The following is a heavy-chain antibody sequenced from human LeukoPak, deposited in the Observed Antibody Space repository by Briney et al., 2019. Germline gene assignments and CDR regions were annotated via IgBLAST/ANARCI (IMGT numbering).Heavy chain of an antibody. Sequence: PGGSLRLSWAASGFTFRSYAMSWVRQAPGKGLEWVSGINWNGGTIGYADSVKGRFTISRDNAKNSLYLQMNSLRAEDTALYYCAIYGFYSSSPSCYPFDNWGQGTLVTVSS. D-gene: IGHD2-2*01. CDR1: GFTFRSYA. V-gene: IGHV3-20*04. CDR2: INWNGGTI. J-gene: IGHJ4*02. CDR3: AIYGFYSSSPSCYPFDN.